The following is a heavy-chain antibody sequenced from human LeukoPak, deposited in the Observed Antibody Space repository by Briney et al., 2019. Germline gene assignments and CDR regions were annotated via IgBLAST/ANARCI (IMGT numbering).Heavy chain of an antibody. CDR3: ARDKEAMIVVATRLFDY. V-gene: IGHV1-2*06. J-gene: IGHJ4*02. CDR2: INPNSGGT. D-gene: IGHD3-22*01. CDR1: GYTFTGYY. Sequence: ASVKVFCKASGYTFTGYYMHWVRQAPGQGLEWMGRINPNSGGTNYAQKFQGRVTMTRDTSISTAYMELSRLRSDDTAVYYCARDKEAMIVVATRLFDYWGQGTLVTVSS.